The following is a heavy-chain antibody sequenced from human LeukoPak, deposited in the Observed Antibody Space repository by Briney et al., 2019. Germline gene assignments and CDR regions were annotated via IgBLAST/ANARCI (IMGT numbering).Heavy chain of an antibody. V-gene: IGHV1-69*05. CDR1: GSTFSSYA. J-gene: IGHJ6*03. CDR3: ARCSSTSCYPNYYYYYMDV. CDR2: IIPIFGTA. Sequence: GASVKVSFKASGSTFSSYAIGWVRQAPGQGLEWMGGIIPIFGTANYAQKFQGRVTITTDESTSTAYMELSSLRSEDTAVYYCARCSSTSCYPNYYYYYMDVWGKGTTVTVSS. D-gene: IGHD2-2*01.